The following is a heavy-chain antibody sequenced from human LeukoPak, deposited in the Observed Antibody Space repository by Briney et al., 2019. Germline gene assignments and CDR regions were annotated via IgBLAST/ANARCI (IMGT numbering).Heavy chain of an antibody. V-gene: IGHV4-59*08. D-gene: IGHD5-24*01. CDR1: GDSISSYY. Sequence: PSLTVSLTCTVSGDSISSYYWSWIRQPPGKGLEWIGYICFSGGTDYSPSLKSRVTISVNTSKNQFSLKLRSVTAADTAVYYCARHVTISGPYDASDIWGQGTMVTVS. CDR2: ICFSGGT. J-gene: IGHJ3*02. CDR3: ARHVTISGPYDASDI.